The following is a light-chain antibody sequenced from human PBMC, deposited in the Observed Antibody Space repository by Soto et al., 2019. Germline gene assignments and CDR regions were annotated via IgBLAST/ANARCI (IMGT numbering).Light chain of an antibody. V-gene: IGKV3-15*01. CDR1: QSVSSN. Sequence: EIVMTQSPATLSVSPGDRATLSCRASQSVSSNLAWYQQKPGQAPRLLIYGASTRATGIPARFSGSGSGTEFTLTISSLQSEDFAVYYCQQYSKWPPYTFGQGTKLEIK. J-gene: IGKJ2*01. CDR2: GAS. CDR3: QQYSKWPPYT.